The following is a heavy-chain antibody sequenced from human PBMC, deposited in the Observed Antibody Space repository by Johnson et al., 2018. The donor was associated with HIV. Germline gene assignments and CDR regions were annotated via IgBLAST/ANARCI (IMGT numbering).Heavy chain of an antibody. CDR3: ARAGKWSGDAFDI. D-gene: IGHD3-10*01. CDR2: INSDGSST. J-gene: IGHJ3*02. Sequence: VQLVESGGGVVQPGGSLRLSCAASGFTFSSYWMHWVRQAPGKGLVWVSRINSDGSSTSYADSVKGRITISRDNAKNTRYLQMNSLRAGDTAVYYCARAGKWSGDAFDIWGQGTTVTVSS. CDR1: GFTFSSYW. V-gene: IGHV3-74*02.